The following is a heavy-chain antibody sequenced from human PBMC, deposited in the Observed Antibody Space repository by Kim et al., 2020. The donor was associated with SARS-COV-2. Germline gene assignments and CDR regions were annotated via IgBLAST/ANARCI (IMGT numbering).Heavy chain of an antibody. D-gene: IGHD3-10*01. Sequence: NTSLKSRVTISVDTSKNQFSLKLSSVTAADTAVYFCARGYGSGSYQTLDYWGQGTLVTVSS. V-gene: IGHV4-34*01. J-gene: IGHJ4*02. CDR3: ARGYGSGSYQTLDY.